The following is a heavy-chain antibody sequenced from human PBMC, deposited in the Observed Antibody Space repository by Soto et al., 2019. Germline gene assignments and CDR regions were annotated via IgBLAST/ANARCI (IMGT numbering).Heavy chain of an antibody. D-gene: IGHD6-13*01. CDR1: GSTFPNYP. Sequence: VQLVEAGGGVIHPGKSLRLSCAASGSTFPNYPMHCVRQTPANGLELVAVISHDGVNKNSADSVKGRFTISRDNSRNTLYLPMDSLRVEDTARYYGVGGDDSSSWERLDPRGEGTLDHVAS. J-gene: IGHJ5*02. V-gene: IGHV3-30-3*01. CDR3: VGGDDSSSWERLDP. CDR2: ISHDGVNK.